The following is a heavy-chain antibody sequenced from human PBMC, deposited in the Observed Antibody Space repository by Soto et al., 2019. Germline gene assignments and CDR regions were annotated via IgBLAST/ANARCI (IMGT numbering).Heavy chain of an antibody. CDR1: GYTFTSYG. CDR2: ISPNNGNT. CDR3: ARGGSLWFGELSAYYYGMAV. J-gene: IGHJ6*02. V-gene: IGHV1-18*04. D-gene: IGHD3-10*01. Sequence: ASVKVSCKASGYTFTSYGISWVRQAPGQGLEWMGWISPNNGNTSYAQKFQGRVAMTTDTSMSTAYMELSRLRSDDTAVYYCARGGSLWFGELSAYYYGMAVWGQGTTVTVSS.